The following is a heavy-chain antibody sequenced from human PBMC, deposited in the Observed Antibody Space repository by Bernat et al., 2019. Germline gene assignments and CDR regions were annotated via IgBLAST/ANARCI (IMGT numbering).Heavy chain of an antibody. J-gene: IGHJ4*02. CDR3: ARDGRPYSSSSRERDY. CDR2: ISSSGSTI. V-gene: IGHV3-11*01. CDR1: GFTFSDYY. Sequence: QVQLVESGGGLVKPGGSLRLSCAASGFTFSDYYMSWIRQAPVKGLEWVSYISSSGSTIYYADSEKGRFTISRDNAKNSLYLQMNSLRAEDTAVYYCARDGRPYSSSSRERDYWGQGTLVTVSS. D-gene: IGHD6-6*01.